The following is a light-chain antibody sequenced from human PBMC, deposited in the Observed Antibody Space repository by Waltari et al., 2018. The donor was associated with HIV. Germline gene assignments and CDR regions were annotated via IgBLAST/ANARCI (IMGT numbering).Light chain of an antibody. CDR2: EGS. CDR3: CSYAGGTTVV. J-gene: IGLJ3*02. Sequence: QSALTQPASVSGSPGQAVTISCTGTNSVVGSYNLFPWYQQHPGKAPKLIIYEGSKRPSGVSNRFSASKSGNTASLTISGLQAEDEADYYCCSYAGGTTVVFGGGTKLTVL. V-gene: IGLV2-23*01. CDR1: NSVVGSYNL.